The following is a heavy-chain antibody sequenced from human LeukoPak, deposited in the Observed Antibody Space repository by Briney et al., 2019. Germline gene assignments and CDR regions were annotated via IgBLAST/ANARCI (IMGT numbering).Heavy chain of an antibody. D-gene: IGHD3-22*01. V-gene: IGHV3-23*01. CDR1: GFIFNNYG. CDR2: ISNDGGGT. J-gene: IGHJ4*02. CDR3: AKGSSGYFFDL. Sequence: GGSLRLSCATSGFIFNNYGLVWVRQAPGKGLEWVSAISNDGGGTTYADFVKGRFSVSRDNSKNTLFLQMNSLRAEDTALYYCAKGSSGYFFDLWGQGTLVTVSS.